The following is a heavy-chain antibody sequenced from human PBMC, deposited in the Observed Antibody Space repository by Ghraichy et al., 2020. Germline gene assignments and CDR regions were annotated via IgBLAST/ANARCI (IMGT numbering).Heavy chain of an antibody. D-gene: IGHD2-2*01. J-gene: IGHJ4*02. Sequence: ASVKVSSKASGYTFTGYYMHWVRQAPGQGLEWMGWINPNSGGTNYAQKFQGWVTMTRDTSISTAYMELSRLRSDDTAVYYCARSNSAAMHFDYWGQGTLVTVSS. CDR3: ARSNSAAMHFDY. V-gene: IGHV1-2*04. CDR1: GYTFTGYY. CDR2: INPNSGGT.